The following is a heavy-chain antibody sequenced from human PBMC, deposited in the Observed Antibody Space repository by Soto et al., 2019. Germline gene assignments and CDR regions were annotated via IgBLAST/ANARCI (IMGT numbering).Heavy chain of an antibody. CDR2: INPNSGGT. CDR1: GYGYTGYY. V-gene: IGHV1-2*04. D-gene: IGHD5-12*01. Sequence: GASVTGSWQAAGYGYTGYYRHWVRQAPGQGLEWMGWINPNSGGTNYAQKFQGWVTMTRDTSISTAYMELSRLRSDDTAVYYCAREQGYGGYLDYWGQGTLVTVSS. CDR3: AREQGYGGYLDY. J-gene: IGHJ4*02.